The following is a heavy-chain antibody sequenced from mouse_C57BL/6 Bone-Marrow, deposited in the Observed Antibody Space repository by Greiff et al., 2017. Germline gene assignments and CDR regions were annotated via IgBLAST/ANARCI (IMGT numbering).Heavy chain of an antibody. CDR2: IDPANGNT. Sequence: EVQLQQSVAELVRPGASVKLSCTASGFNIKNTYMHWVKQRPEQGLEWIGRIDPANGNTKYAPKFQGKATITADPSSNTAYLQLSSLTSEDTAIYYCAHLLWLRQGRRSYYYAMDYWGQGTSVTVSS. CDR1: GFNIKNTY. D-gene: IGHD2-2*01. V-gene: IGHV14-3*01. J-gene: IGHJ4*01. CDR3: AHLLWLRQGRRSYYYAMDY.